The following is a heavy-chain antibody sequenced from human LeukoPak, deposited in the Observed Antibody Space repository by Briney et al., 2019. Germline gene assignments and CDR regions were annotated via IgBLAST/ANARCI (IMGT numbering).Heavy chain of an antibody. V-gene: IGHV1-46*01. CDR3: ARDLGSDILTGYKKYYFDY. CDR2: INPSGGYT. D-gene: IGHD3-9*01. CDR1: GYTFTSYY. J-gene: IGHJ4*02. Sequence: ASVKVSCKASGYTFTSYYVHWVRQAPGQGLEWMGIINPSGGYTGYAQKFQGRVTMTRDTSTSTVYMELSSLRSEDTAVYYRARDLGSDILTGYKKYYFDYWGQGTLVTVSS.